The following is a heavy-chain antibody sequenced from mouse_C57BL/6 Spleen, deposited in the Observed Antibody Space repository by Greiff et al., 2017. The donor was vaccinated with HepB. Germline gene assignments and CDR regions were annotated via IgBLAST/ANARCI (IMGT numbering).Heavy chain of an antibody. CDR1: GFTFSDYY. D-gene: IGHD2-3*01. CDR2: ISNGGGST. J-gene: IGHJ2*01. Sequence: EVKVVESGGGLVQPGGSLKLSCAASGFTFSDYYMYWVRQTPEKRLEWVAYISNGGGSTYYPDTVKGRFTISRDNAKNTLYLQMSRLKSEDTAMYYCARLGDGYYHFDYWGQGTTLTVSS. V-gene: IGHV5-12*01. CDR3: ARLGDGYYHFDY.